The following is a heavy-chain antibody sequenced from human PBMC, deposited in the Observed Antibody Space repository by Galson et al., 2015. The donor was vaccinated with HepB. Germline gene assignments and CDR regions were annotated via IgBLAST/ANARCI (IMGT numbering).Heavy chain of an antibody. Sequence: SLRLSCAASRFTFSTYAMHWVRQAPGKGLEWVAVISYDGSNKFYADSVKGRFTISRDNSKNTLHLQMNSLRVEDTAVYYCARGPEINGEEIWFEDSEYFEYWGQGTLVTVSS. CDR2: ISYDGSNK. CDR3: ARGPEINGEEIWFEDSEYFEY. CDR1: RFTFSTYA. D-gene: IGHD3-10*01. V-gene: IGHV3-30-3*01. J-gene: IGHJ4*02.